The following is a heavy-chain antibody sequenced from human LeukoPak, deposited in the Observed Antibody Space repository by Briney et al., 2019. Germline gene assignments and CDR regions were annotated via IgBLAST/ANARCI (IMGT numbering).Heavy chain of an antibody. CDR2: INPSGDST. Sequence: ASVKVSCKASGFTFSTYYIHWVRQAPGQGLEWVGVINPSGDSTSYAQKFQGRVTMTRDTSTSTVYMELSSLRSEDTAVYYCARDWRLVATIRGYWGQGTLVTVSS. CDR1: GFTFSTYY. CDR3: ARDWRLVATIRGY. V-gene: IGHV1-46*01. D-gene: IGHD5-12*01. J-gene: IGHJ4*02.